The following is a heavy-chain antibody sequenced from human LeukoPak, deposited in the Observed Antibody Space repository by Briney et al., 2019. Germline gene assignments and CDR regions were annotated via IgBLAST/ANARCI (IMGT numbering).Heavy chain of an antibody. CDR2: IYRSGSA. D-gene: IGHD4-11*01. CDR1: RYSISSGYH. V-gene: IGHV4-38-2*01. J-gene: IGHJ4*02. CDR3: ARVDYILDY. Sequence: SETLSLXCAVSRYSISSGYHWASIRQPPGKGLEWIGSIYRSGSAYYNPSLKSRVTISVDTSKNQFSLRVTSVTAADTAVYYCARVDYILDYWGQGTLVTVSS.